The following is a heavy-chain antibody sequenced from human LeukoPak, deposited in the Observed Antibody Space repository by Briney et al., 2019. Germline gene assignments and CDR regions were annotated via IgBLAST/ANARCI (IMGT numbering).Heavy chain of an antibody. V-gene: IGHV4-59*01. CDR1: GVSISSYY. D-gene: IGHD3-22*01. J-gene: IGHJ4*02. CDR3: AGGNFYDSSGHPYHFHY. CDR2: IYYSENT. Sequence: PSETLSLTCTVSGVSISSYYWSWIRQPPGKRLEWIGYIYYSENTNYNSSLKSRVTISEDTSKNQFSLNLTSVTAADTAVYYCAGGNFYDSSGHPYHFHYWGQGTLVTVPS.